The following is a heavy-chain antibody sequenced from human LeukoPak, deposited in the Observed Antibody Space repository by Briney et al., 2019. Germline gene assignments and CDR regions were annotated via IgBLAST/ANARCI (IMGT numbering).Heavy chain of an antibody. V-gene: IGHV1-46*01. CDR1: GYTFTSYY. CDR3: ARDGYDFWSGYPPDY. J-gene: IGHJ4*02. D-gene: IGHD3-3*01. Sequence: ASVKVSCKASGYTFTSYYMHWVRQAPGQGLEWMGIINPSGGSTSYAQKLQGRVTMTTDTSTSTAYMELRSLRSDDTAVYYCARDGYDFWSGYPPDYWGQGTLVTVSS. CDR2: INPSGGST.